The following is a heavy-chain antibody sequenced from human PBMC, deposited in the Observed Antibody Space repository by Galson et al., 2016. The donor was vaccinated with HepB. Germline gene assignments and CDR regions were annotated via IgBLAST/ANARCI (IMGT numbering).Heavy chain of an antibody. CDR3: ARRTDF. J-gene: IGHJ4*02. CDR1: GGSINSGDYY. CDR2: IYYSGST. D-gene: IGHD2-2*01. Sequence: TLSLTCTVSGGSINSGDYYWTWIRQPPGKGLEWIGYIYYSGSTYYNPSLKSRVSISVDTSKNQFSLKVRSVTAADTAMYYCARRTDFWGQGTLVTVSS. V-gene: IGHV4-30-4*01.